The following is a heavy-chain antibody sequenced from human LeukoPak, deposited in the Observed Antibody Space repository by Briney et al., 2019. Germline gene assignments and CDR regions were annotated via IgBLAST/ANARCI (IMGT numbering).Heavy chain of an antibody. V-gene: IGHV3-9*01. D-gene: IGHD4-23*01. CDR2: ISWNSGSI. CDR1: GFTFDDYA. Sequence: PGGSLRLSCAASGFTFDDYAMHWVRQAPGMGLEWVSGISWNSGSIGYADSVKGRFTISRDNAKNSLYLQMNSLRAEDTALYYCAKAHTTVVIFSSFDYWGQGTLVTVSS. CDR3: AKAHTTVVIFSSFDY. J-gene: IGHJ4*02.